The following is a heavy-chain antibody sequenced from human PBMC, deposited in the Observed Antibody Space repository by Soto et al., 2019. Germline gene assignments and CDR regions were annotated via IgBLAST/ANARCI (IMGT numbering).Heavy chain of an antibody. Sequence: QVPLQESGPGLVKPSETLSLTCTVSGGSISSYYWSWIRQPPGKGLEWIGYIYYSGSTNYNPSLKSRVTISVDTSKNQFSLKLSSVTAADTGVYYCARRWGRTFGYWGQGTLVTVSS. D-gene: IGHD7-27*01. J-gene: IGHJ4*02. CDR3: ARRWGRTFGY. V-gene: IGHV4-59*08. CDR2: IYYSGST. CDR1: GGSISSYY.